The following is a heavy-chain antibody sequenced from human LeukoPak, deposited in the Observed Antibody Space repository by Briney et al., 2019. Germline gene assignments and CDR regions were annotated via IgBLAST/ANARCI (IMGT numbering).Heavy chain of an antibody. V-gene: IGHV3-20*01. D-gene: IGHD5-18*01. J-gene: IGHJ3*02. Sequence: GGSLRLSCAASGFTFDDYGMSWVRQAPGKGLEWVSGINWNGGSTGYADSVKGRFTISRDNAKNSLYLQMNSLRAEDTALYHCARGKNTAMVTGAFDIWGQGTMVTVSS. CDR2: INWNGGST. CDR3: ARGKNTAMVTGAFDI. CDR1: GFTFDDYG.